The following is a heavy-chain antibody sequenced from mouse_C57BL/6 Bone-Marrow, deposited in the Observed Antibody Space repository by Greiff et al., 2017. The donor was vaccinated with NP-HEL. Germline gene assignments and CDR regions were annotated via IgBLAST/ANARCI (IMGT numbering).Heavy chain of an antibody. Sequence: VQLQQPGAELVKPGASVKMSCKASGYTFTSYWITWVKQRPGQGLEWIGDIYPGSGSTNYNEKFKSKATLTVDTSSSTAYMQLSSLTSEDSAVYYCAPYYGSSGYYFDYWGQGTTLTVSS. CDR1: GYTFTSYW. CDR3: APYYGSSGYYFDY. CDR2: IYPGSGST. D-gene: IGHD1-1*01. J-gene: IGHJ2*01. V-gene: IGHV1-55*01.